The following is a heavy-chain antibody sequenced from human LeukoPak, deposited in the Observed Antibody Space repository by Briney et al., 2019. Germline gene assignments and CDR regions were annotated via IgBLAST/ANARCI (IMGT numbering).Heavy chain of an antibody. V-gene: IGHV3-48*03. J-gene: IGHJ4*02. D-gene: IGHD5-18*01. Sequence: GGSLRLSCAASGFTFSSYEMNWVRQAPGKGLEWVSYISSSGSTIYYADSVKGRFTISRDNAKNSLYLQMNTLRAEDTAVYYCARRDPWRGYSYGIDYWGQGTLVTVSS. CDR1: GFTFSSYE. CDR2: ISSSGSTI. CDR3: ARRDPWRGYSYGIDY.